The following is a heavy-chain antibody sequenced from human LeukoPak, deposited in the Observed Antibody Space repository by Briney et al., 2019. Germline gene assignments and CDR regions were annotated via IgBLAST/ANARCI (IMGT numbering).Heavy chain of an antibody. D-gene: IGHD4-17*01. J-gene: IGHJ5*02. V-gene: IGHV3-23*01. Sequence: GGSLRLSCAASGFTFSNYAMSWVRQAPGKGLEWVSTISSRGDGTYYADSVKGRFTISRDTSKNTLYLQINSLRVEDTAVYYCIVFGDSNHWGQGTLVTVSS. CDR3: IVFGDSNH. CDR1: GFTFSNYA. CDR2: ISSRGDGT.